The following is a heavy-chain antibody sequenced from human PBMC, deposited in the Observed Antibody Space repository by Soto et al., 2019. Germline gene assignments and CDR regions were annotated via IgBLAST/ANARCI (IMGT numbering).Heavy chain of an antibody. CDR2: INPNSGGT. V-gene: IGHV1-2*04. CDR3: AREGAGSSSRSFYYGMDV. Sequence: QVQLVQSGAEVKKPGASVKVSYKASGYTFTGYYMHWVRQAPGQGLEWMGWINPNSGGTNYAQKFQGWVTMTRDTSISTAYMELSRLRSDDTAVYYCAREGAGSSSRSFYYGMDVWGQGTTVTVSS. J-gene: IGHJ6*02. CDR1: GYTFTGYY. D-gene: IGHD6-13*01.